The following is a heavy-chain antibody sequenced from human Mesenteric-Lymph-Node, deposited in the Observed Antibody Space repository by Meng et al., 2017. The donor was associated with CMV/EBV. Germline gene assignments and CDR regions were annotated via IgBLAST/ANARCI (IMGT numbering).Heavy chain of an antibody. J-gene: IGHJ4*02. CDR3: AMSTVVNVGGY. V-gene: IGHV3-66*02. D-gene: IGHD4-23*01. CDR2: TYTGGET. CDR1: GFTVSRNF. Sequence: GESLKISCAASGFTVSRNFMSWVRQAPGKGLEWVSITYTGGETYFADSMKGRFTISRDDSRNTVDLQMNSLRVEDTAVYYCAMSTVVNVGGYWGRGTLVTVSS.